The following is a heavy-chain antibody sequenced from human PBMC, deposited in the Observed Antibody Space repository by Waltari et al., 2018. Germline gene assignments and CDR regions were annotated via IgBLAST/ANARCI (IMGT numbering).Heavy chain of an antibody. J-gene: IGHJ6*04. CDR1: GVSISGHY. CDR3: ARLIATWYADV. V-gene: IGHV4-59*11. D-gene: IGHD6-13*01. Sequence: QVQLQEAGPRLVKPSETLSLTCTVTGVSISGHYWPWIRQSPTKGLEWIGNIHYSGVPNYSPSLKSRVSISLDTSRNQFSLNLNSVTAADTAVYYCARLIATWYADVWGKGTAVTVSP. CDR2: IHYSGVP.